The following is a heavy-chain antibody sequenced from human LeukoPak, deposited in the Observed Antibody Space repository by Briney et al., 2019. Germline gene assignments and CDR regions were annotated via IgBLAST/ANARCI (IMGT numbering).Heavy chain of an antibody. D-gene: IGHD2-2*02. CDR2: ISYDGSNK. CDR1: GFTFSSYG. J-gene: IGHJ3*02. Sequence: GRSLRLSCAASGFTFSSYGMHWVRQAPGKGLEWVAVISYDGSNKYYADSVKGRFTISRDNSKNTLYLQMNSLRAEDTAVYYCARDFIYASDIWGQGTTVTVSS. V-gene: IGHV3-30*03. CDR3: ARDFIYASDI.